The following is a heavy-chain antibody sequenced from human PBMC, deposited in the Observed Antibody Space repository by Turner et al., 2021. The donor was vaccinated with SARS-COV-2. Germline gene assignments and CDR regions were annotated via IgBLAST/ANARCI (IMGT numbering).Heavy chain of an antibody. CDR2: IDTDGSTT. CDR3: ATSRSFDY. CDR1: GFTFRSYW. Sequence: EVQLVGSGGGLVQPGGSLQLSWAASGFTFRSYWMHWVRQAPGQGLMWVARIDTDGSTTSYADSVKGRFTISRDNAKNTLYLQMNSLRAEDTAVYYCATSRSFDYWGQGTLVTVSS. V-gene: IGHV3-74*01. J-gene: IGHJ4*02. D-gene: IGHD6-13*01.